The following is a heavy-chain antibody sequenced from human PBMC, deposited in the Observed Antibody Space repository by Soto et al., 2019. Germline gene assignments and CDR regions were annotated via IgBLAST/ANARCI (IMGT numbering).Heavy chain of an antibody. CDR3: AKSRVFIGAIVTLLDS. Sequence: EVQFLESGGGLVQPGGSLTLSCETSGFTFSSYAMVWVRQAAEKGLEWVASISNNGDTAYYADSVKGRFTISRGNSENTLYLQMNGLRADDTALYFCAKSRVFIGAIVTLLDSWGQGTQVTVSS. V-gene: IGHV3-23*01. J-gene: IGHJ4*02. CDR1: GFTFSSYA. D-gene: IGHD3-16*02. CDR2: ISNNGDTA.